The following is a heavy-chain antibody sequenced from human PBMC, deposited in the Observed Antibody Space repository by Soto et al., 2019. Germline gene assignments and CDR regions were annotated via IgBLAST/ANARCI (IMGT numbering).Heavy chain of an antibody. CDR2: ISYSGST. D-gene: IGHD3-10*01. V-gene: IGHV4-39*01. Sequence: SETLSLTCAVNGGSLSGYYWGWIRQPPGKGLEWIGTISYSGSTYYNPSLNGRVIISVDTSKNQFSLKLSSLTAADTAVYYCSRRYSFGSGKYGVDVWGQGSMVTASS. J-gene: IGHJ6*02. CDR1: GGSLSGYY. CDR3: SRRYSFGSGKYGVDV.